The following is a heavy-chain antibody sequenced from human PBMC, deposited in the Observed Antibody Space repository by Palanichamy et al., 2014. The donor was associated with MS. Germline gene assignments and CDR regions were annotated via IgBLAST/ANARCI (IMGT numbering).Heavy chain of an antibody. V-gene: IGHV3-15*01. CDR3: TTIPFGTGIRGQVITWVDY. J-gene: IGHJ4*02. Sequence: EVQLVESGGGLVKPGGSLRLSCTASGFTFSNAWMSWVRQAPGKGLEWVGRIKSKSDGETTDYPAPVKGRFTISRDDSKSTLYLQMNSLKSEDTAVYHCTTIPFGTGIRGQVITWVDYWGQGTLVTVSS. CDR1: GFTFSNAW. D-gene: IGHD3-10*01. CDR2: IKSKSDGETT.